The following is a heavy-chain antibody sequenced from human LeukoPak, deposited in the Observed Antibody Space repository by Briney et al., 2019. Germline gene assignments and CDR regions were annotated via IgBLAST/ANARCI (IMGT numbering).Heavy chain of an antibody. V-gene: IGHV4-34*01. CDR1: GGSFSGYY. CDR2: INHSGST. D-gene: IGHD5-12*01. J-gene: IGHJ4*02. Sequence: SETLSLTCAVYGGSFSGYYWSWIRQPPGKGLEWIGEINHSGSTNYNPSLKSRVTISVDTSKNQFSLKLSSVTAADTAVYYCARGPGYSGYDPYYFDYWGQGTLVTVSP. CDR3: ARGPGYSGYDPYYFDY.